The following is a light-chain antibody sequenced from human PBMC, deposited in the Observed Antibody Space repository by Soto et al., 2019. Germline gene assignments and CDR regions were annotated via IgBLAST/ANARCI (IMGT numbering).Light chain of an antibody. CDR3: HQSHSKPLT. V-gene: IGKV1-39*01. J-gene: IGKJ4*01. CDR1: QSIGKY. CDR2: AAS. Sequence: DIQMTQSPSSLSASVGDRVTITCRASQSIGKYVNWYQHKPGKAPTVLIHAASSLQSGVPSRFSGSGSGTDFFLTISSLQPEDFAVYYCHQSHSKPLTFGGGTKVEIK.